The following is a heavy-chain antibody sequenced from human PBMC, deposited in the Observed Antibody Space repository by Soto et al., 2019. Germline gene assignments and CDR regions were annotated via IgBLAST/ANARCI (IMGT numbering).Heavy chain of an antibody. Sequence: LRLSCAASGFICSSYDMSWVRQAPGKGLEWVSTILVDGRTFYVDSVKGRFTISRDTSQNTVYLQMDSLTAGDTALYYCAKATATGGGAFDICGQGTMVTVSS. CDR1: GFICSSYD. V-gene: IGHV3-23*01. D-gene: IGHD2-8*02. CDR3: AKATATGGGAFDI. J-gene: IGHJ3*02. CDR2: ILVDGRT.